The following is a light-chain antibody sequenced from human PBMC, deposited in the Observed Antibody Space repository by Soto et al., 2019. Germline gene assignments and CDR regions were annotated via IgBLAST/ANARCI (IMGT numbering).Light chain of an antibody. V-gene: IGKV1-5*03. J-gene: IGKJ2*01. CDR2: KAS. CDR1: QSISDW. Sequence: DIQMTQSPSTLSASVGDRVTITCRASQSISDWLAWYQQRSGKAPKLLIYKASSLQSGVPPRFSGSGSGTEFTLTISSLQPDDFATYYCQHYNRCPDTFGHGTKLESK. CDR3: QHYNRCPDT.